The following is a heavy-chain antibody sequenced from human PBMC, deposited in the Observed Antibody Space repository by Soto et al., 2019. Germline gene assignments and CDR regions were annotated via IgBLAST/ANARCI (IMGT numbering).Heavy chain of an antibody. V-gene: IGHV4-4*02. CDR3: AGSYCSGGRCHSYVMHI. Sequence: QVQLQESGPGLVKPSGTLSLTCDVSGGSINNGNSWSWVRQSPARGLEWIGEIYHSGRTDYNPSLKSRVTISLDRPKNQFSLKLSSVTAADTAIYYFAGSYCSGGRCHSYVMHIWGQGTTVTVS. J-gene: IGHJ6*02. CDR1: GGSINNGNS. CDR2: IYHSGRT. D-gene: IGHD1-26*01.